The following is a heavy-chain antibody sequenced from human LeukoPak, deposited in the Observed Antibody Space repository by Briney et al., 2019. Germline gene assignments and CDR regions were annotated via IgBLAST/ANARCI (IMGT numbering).Heavy chain of an antibody. CDR3: AGAAAGNWRYFDY. D-gene: IGHD6-13*01. J-gene: IGHJ4*02. Sequence: SVKVSCKASGGTLSSYAISWVRQAPGQGLEWMGRIIPIFGTANYAQKFQGRVTITTDESTSTAYMELSSLRSEDTAVYYCAGAAAGNWRYFDYWGQGTLVTGSP. CDR2: IIPIFGTA. V-gene: IGHV1-69*05. CDR1: GGTLSSYA.